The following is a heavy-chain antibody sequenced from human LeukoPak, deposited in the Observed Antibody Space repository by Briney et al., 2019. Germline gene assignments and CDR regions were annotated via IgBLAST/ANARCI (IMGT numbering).Heavy chain of an antibody. CDR3: ARDHDPYYYDSSGYAFDI. J-gene: IGHJ3*02. D-gene: IGHD3-22*01. CDR1: GGSISSGSYY. V-gene: IGHV4-61*02. Sequence: SQTLSLTCTVSGGSISSGSYYWSWIRQPAGKGLEGIGRIYTSGSTNYNPSLKSRVTISVDTSKNQFSLKLSSVTAADTAVYYCARDHDPYYYDSSGYAFDIWGQGTMVTVSS. CDR2: IYTSGST.